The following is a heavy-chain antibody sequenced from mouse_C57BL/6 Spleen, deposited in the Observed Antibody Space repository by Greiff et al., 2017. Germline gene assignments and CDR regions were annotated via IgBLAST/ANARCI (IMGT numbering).Heavy chain of an antibody. D-gene: IGHD2-5*01. J-gene: IGHJ1*03. CDR3: AYEGYYSNFRGYFDV. V-gene: IGHV1-72*01. CDR1: GYTFTSYW. Sequence: QVQLQQPGAELVKPGASVKLSCKASGYTFTSYWMHWVKQRPGRGLEWIGRIDPNSGGTKYNEKFKSKATLTVDKPSSTAYMQLSSLTSEDSAVYYCAYEGYYSNFRGYFDVWGTGTTVTVSS. CDR2: IDPNSGGT.